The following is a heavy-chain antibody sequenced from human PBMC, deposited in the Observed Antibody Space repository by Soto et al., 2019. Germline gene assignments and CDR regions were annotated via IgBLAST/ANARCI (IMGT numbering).Heavy chain of an antibody. J-gene: IGHJ6*02. V-gene: IGHV1-46*01. CDR2: INPSGGST. CDR1: GYTFTSYY. D-gene: IGHD4-17*01. Sequence: ASVKVSCKASGYTFTSYYMHWVRQAPGQGLEWMGIINPSGGSTSYAQKFQGRVTMTRDTSTSTVYMELSSLRSEDTAVYYCARDAVTTADRYYYYYGMDVWGQGTTVTVSS. CDR3: ARDAVTTADRYYYYYGMDV.